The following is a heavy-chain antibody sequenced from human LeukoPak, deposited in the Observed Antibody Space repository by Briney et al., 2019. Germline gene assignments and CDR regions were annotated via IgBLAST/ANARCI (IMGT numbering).Heavy chain of an antibody. CDR2: INPSGGST. V-gene: IGHV1-46*01. CDR3: ARDRRPIVVVTATPQGNWYFDL. J-gene: IGHJ2*01. Sequence: ASVKVSCKASGYTFTSYYMHWVRQAPGQGLEWMGIINPSGGSTSYAQKFQGRVTMTRDTSTSTVYMELSSLRSEDTAVYYCARDRRPIVVVTATPQGNWYFDLWGRGTRVTVSS. D-gene: IGHD2-21*02. CDR1: GYTFTSYY.